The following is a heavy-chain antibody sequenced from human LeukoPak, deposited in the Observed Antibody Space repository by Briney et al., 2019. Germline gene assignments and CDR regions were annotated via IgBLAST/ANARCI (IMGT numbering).Heavy chain of an antibody. CDR3: AAHHGERGYFDY. Sequence: VRSLRLSCAASGFTFSSYGMHWVHQAPGKGLEWVAVIWYDGSNKYYADSVKGRFTVSRDNSKNTLYLQMNSLRAEDTAVYYCAAHHGERGYFDYWGQGTLVTVS. CDR1: GFTFSSYG. J-gene: IGHJ4*02. D-gene: IGHD1-26*01. V-gene: IGHV3-33*01. CDR2: IWYDGSNK.